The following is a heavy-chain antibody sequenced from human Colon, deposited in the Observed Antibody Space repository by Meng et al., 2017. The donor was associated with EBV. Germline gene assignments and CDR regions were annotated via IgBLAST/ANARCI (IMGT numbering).Heavy chain of an antibody. CDR2: MSPNRGTT. Sequence: QGQLVQSGAEVKKPGASVKVSCKASGYTFTSYDINWVRQGTGQGLEWMGWMSPNRGTTGYAQKFQGRVTMNRNISKSTAYMDLSSLRSEDTAAYYCATGVADFEYWGQGTLVTVSS. J-gene: IGHJ4*02. CDR3: ATGVADFEY. V-gene: IGHV1-8*01. CDR1: GYTFTSYD. D-gene: IGHD6-19*01.